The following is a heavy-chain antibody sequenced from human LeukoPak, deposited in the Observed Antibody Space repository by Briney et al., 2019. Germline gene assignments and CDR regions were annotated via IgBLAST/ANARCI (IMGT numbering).Heavy chain of an antibody. CDR1: GFTFSSYA. CDR3: VKDHGVSLGGIAVR. J-gene: IGHJ4*02. CDR2: ISYDGSNK. V-gene: IGHV3-30-3*01. D-gene: IGHD6-19*01. Sequence: GGSLRLSCAASGFTFSSYAMHWVRQAPGKGLEWVAVISYDGSNKYYADSVKGRFTISRDYSKNTLYLQMNSLRAEDTAVYYCVKDHGVSLGGIAVRWGQGSLVTVSS.